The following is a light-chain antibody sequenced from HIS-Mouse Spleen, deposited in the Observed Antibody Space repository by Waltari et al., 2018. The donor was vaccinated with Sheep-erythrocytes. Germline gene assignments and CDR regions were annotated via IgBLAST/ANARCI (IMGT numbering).Light chain of an antibody. V-gene: IGLV2-23*01. CDR1: SSDVGSYNL. CDR2: EGS. CDR3: CSYAGSSTPWV. J-gene: IGLJ3*02. Sequence: QSALTQPASVSGSPGQSITISCTGTSSDVGSYNLVSWYQQHPGKAPKLMIDEGSKRTSWVSKRFSGSKSGNTASLTISGLQAEDEADYYCCSYAGSSTPWVFGGGTKLTVL.